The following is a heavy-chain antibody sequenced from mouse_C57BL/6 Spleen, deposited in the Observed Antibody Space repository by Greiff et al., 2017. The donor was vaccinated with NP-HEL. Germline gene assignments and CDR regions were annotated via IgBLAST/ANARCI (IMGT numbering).Heavy chain of an antibody. D-gene: IGHD2-3*01. CDR2: ISDGGSYT. CDR1: GFTFSSYA. J-gene: IGHJ1*03. CDR3: ARDRAYDGYYDWYFDV. Sequence: EVQLVESGGGLVKPGGSLKLSCAASGFTFSSYAMSWVRQTPEKRLEWVATISDGGSYTYYPDNVKGRFTISRDNAKNNLYLQMSHLKSEDTAMYYCARDRAYDGYYDWYFDVWGTGTTDTVSS. V-gene: IGHV5-4*01.